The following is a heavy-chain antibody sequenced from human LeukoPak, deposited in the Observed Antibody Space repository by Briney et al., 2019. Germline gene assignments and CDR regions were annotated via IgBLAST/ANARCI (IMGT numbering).Heavy chain of an antibody. D-gene: IGHD1-26*01. CDR1: GGSISSSTYY. Sequence: SETLSLACTVSGGSISSSTYYWAWIRQSPGKGLEWIGSITYSGSTYYNPSLESRVTISVDTSKNQFSLRLISVTAVDTAVYYCARQGVGATDCWGQGTLVTVSS. CDR2: ITYSGST. J-gene: IGHJ4*02. CDR3: ARQGVGATDC. V-gene: IGHV4-39*01.